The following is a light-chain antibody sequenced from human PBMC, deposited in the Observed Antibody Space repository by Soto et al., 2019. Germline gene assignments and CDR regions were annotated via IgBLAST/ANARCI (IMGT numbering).Light chain of an antibody. J-gene: IGKJ1*01. CDR1: QSVSSTF. CDR2: DAS. Sequence: EIVLTQSPGSLSLSPGERATLSCRASQSVSSTFFAWYQQRPGQAPRRLMYDASSRATGIPERFSCSGSATDFTLTISRLEPDDFAVYYCHQFDSSVTFSRGTMVEIK. V-gene: IGKV3-20*01. CDR3: HQFDSSVT.